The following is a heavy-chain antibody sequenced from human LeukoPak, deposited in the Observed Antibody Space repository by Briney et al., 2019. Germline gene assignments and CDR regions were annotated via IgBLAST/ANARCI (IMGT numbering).Heavy chain of an antibody. D-gene: IGHD4-17*01. J-gene: IGHJ5*02. CDR1: GFTFSSYA. V-gene: IGHV3-23*01. CDR3: AKDYGDNRNNWFDP. Sequence: GGSLRLSCAASGFTFSSYAMSWVRQAPGKGLEWVSAISGSGGSTYYADSVKGRATISRDNSKSTLYLQMNSLRAEDTAVYYCAKDYGDNRNNWFDPWGQGTLVTVSS. CDR2: ISGSGGST.